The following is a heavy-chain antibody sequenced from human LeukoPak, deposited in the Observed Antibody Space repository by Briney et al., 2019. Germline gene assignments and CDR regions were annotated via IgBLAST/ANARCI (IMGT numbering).Heavy chain of an antibody. CDR2: ISAYNGNT. Sequence: ASVKVSCKASGGTFSSYAISWVRQAPGQGLEWMGWISAYNGNTNYAQKLQGRVTMTTDTTTSTAYMELRSLRSDDTAVYYCARSSGGSCYDPWGQGTLVTVSS. V-gene: IGHV1-18*01. J-gene: IGHJ5*02. D-gene: IGHD2-15*01. CDR1: GGTFSSYA. CDR3: ARSSGGSCYDP.